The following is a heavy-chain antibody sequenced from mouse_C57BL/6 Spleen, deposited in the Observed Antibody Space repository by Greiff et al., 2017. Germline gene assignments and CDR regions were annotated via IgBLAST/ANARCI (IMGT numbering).Heavy chain of an antibody. Sequence: QVQLQQSGAELVRPGASVTLSCKASGYTFTDYEMHWVKQTPVHGLEWIGAIDPETGGTAYNQKFKGKAILTADKSSSTAYMELRSLTSEDSAVYYCTRSALAIYDDYDGYVDVWGTGTTVTVSS. CDR1: GYTFTDYE. CDR2: IDPETGGT. J-gene: IGHJ1*03. V-gene: IGHV1-15*01. CDR3: TRSALAIYDDYDGYVDV. D-gene: IGHD2-4*01.